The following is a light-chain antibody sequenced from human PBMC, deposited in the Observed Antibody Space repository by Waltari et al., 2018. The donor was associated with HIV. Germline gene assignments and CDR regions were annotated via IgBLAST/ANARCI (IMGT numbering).Light chain of an antibody. Sequence: QSALTQPRSVSGSPGQSVTISCTGTSSDVGGYTFVSWYQHHPGKAPKLVISDVTNRPSGVPDRFSGSKSGNTASLTISGLQAEDEADYYCCSYSGSGTLYVFGTGTEVTVL. V-gene: IGLV2-11*01. CDR1: SSDVGGYTF. CDR2: DVT. J-gene: IGLJ1*01. CDR3: CSYSGSGTLYV.